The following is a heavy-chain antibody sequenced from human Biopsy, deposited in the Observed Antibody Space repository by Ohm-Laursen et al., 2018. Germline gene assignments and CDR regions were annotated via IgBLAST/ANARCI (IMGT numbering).Heavy chain of an antibody. Sequence: GASVKVSCKASGGPSSNYAFSWVRQAPGQGLEWVGRIVPVLGHLNYAQRFQGRVSITADKSTSYVFMELSRLTSGDTAVYYCAADADGYYTEFDYWGPGTLVIVSS. J-gene: IGHJ4*02. CDR1: GGPSSNYA. CDR2: IVPVLGHL. V-gene: IGHV1-69*04. CDR3: AADADGYYTEFDY. D-gene: IGHD3-3*01.